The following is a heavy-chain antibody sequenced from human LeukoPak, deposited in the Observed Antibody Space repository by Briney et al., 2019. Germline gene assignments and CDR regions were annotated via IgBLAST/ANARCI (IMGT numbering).Heavy chain of an antibody. V-gene: IGHV1-2*02. Sequence: ASVKVSCKASGYTFTGYYMHWVRQAPGQGLEWMGWINPNSGGTNYAQKFQGRVTMTRDTSISTAYMELSRLRSDDTAVYYCARGSDWMGDDSSGYYYGDAFDIWGQGTMVTVSS. CDR3: ARGSDWMGDDSSGYYYGDAFDI. CDR1: GYTFTGYY. CDR2: INPNSGGT. D-gene: IGHD3-22*01. J-gene: IGHJ3*02.